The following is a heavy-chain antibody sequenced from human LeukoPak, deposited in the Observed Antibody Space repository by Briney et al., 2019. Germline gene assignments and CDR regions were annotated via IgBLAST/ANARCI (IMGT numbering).Heavy chain of an antibody. Sequence: GGSLRLSCAASGFTFSSYEMNWVRQAPGEGMECDSFISSSGSTIYYADSVKGRFTISRDNAKNSLYLQMNSLRAEDTAVYYCAREPWWFGELEGGYFDYWGQGTLVTVSS. CDR2: ISSSGSTI. CDR3: AREPWWFGELEGGYFDY. CDR1: GFTFSSYE. J-gene: IGHJ4*02. D-gene: IGHD3-10*01. V-gene: IGHV3-48*03.